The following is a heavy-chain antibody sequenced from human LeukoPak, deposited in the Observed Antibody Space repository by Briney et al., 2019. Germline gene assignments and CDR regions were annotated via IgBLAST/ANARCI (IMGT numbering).Heavy chain of an antibody. Sequence: ASVKVSCKASGYTFTSYGISWVRQAPGQGLEWMGWISAYNGNTNYAQKLQGRVTMTTDTSTSTAYMELRSLRSDDTAVYYCARDSIAHYYGSGSYTDYWGQGTLVTVSS. CDR2: ISAYNGNT. D-gene: IGHD3-10*01. CDR1: GYTFTSYG. CDR3: ARDSIAHYYGSGSYTDY. V-gene: IGHV1-18*01. J-gene: IGHJ4*02.